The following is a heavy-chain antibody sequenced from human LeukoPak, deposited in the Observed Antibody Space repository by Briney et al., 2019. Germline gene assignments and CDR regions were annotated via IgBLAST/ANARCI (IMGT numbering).Heavy chain of an antibody. CDR3: ARVPTSTVTTGYYFDY. CDR2: IYYSGST. Sequence: RSSETLSLTCTVSGGSISSCYWSWIRQPPGKGLEWIGYIYYSGSTNYNPSLKSRVTISVDTSKNQFSLKLSSVTAADTAVYYCARVPTSTVTTGYYFDYWGQGTLVTVSS. D-gene: IGHD4-17*01. CDR1: GGSISSCY. J-gene: IGHJ4*02. V-gene: IGHV4-59*01.